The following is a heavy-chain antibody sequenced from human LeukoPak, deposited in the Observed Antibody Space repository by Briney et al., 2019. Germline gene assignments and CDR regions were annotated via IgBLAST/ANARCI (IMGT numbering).Heavy chain of an antibody. V-gene: IGHV3-30*02. J-gene: IGHJ4*02. Sequence: GGSLRLTCAASGFTFSNYGMHWVRQVPGKGLEWVAFIRFDGSNKYYADSVKGRFTISRDNSKNSLYLQMNSLRAEDTAVYYCAKDIIPTDSSGFYYDHWGQGTLVTVSS. CDR1: GFTFSNYG. D-gene: IGHD3-22*01. CDR3: AKDIIPTDSSGFYYDH. CDR2: IRFDGSNK.